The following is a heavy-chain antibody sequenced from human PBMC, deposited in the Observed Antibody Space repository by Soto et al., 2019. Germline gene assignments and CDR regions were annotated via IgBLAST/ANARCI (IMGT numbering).Heavy chain of an antibody. V-gene: IGHV4-30-2*01. J-gene: IGHJ4*02. D-gene: IGHD5-12*01. CDR1: GGSISSGGYS. Sequence: QLQLQESGSGLVKPSQTLSLTCAVSGGSISSGGYSWSWIRQPPGKGLEWIGYIYHSWSTYYNPSRQSRVTISVERSKNQSSLKLSSVTAADTAVYYCAAGGGLPRYYWGQGTLVTVSS. CDR3: AAGGGLPRYY. CDR2: IYHSWST.